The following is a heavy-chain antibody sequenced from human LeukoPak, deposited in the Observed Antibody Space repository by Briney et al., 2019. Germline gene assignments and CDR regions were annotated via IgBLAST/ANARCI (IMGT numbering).Heavy chain of an antibody. CDR3: VRDISGEKSFDY. J-gene: IGHJ4*02. V-gene: IGHV3-53*05. Sequence: GGSLRLSCAVSANYMNWVRQAPGKGLEWVSIIYNGDTTYYADSVKGRFTISRDNSKNTLYLQMNSLRAEDTAVYYCVRDISGEKSFDYWGQGSLVTVSS. D-gene: IGHD3-10*01. CDR1: VSANY. CDR2: IYNGDTT.